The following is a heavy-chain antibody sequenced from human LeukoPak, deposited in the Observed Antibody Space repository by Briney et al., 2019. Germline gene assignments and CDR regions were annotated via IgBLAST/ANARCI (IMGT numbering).Heavy chain of an antibody. D-gene: IGHD2-2*01. CDR1: GFTFSDYY. CDR3: ARDLCSSTSCYQGYYYGMDV. Sequence: GGSLRLSCAASGFTFSDYYMSWIRQAPGKGLEWVAVIWYDGSNKYYEDSVKGRFTISRDNSKNTLYLQMNSLRVEDTAVYYCARDLCSSTSCYQGYYYGMDVWGQGTTVTVSS. CDR2: IWYDGSNK. J-gene: IGHJ6*02. V-gene: IGHV3-33*08.